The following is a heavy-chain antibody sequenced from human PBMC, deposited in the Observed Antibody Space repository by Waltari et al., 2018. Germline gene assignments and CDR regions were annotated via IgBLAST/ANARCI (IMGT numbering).Heavy chain of an antibody. CDR2: IYYSGST. CDR1: GGSISSHY. V-gene: IGHV4-59*11. CDR3: ARDNGDLLMDV. Sequence: QVQLQESAPGLVQPSETLSLTCTVSGGSISSHYWSWIRQPPGKGLEWIGYIYYSGSTNYNPSLKSRVTISVDTSKNQFSLKLSSVTAADTAVYYCARDNGDLLMDVLGQGTTVTVSS. D-gene: IGHD4-17*01. J-gene: IGHJ6*02.